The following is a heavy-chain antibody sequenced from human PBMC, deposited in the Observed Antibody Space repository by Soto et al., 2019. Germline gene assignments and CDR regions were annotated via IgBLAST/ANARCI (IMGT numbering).Heavy chain of an antibody. Sequence: QITLRESGPALVKPTQTLMLTCSFSGFSLSASGVGVGWTRQPPGKAPEWLALIYWDDAKRYSPSLQNRPTSTQDTSKRQVFPTNANMAPVDTATYYFVLSRGRHRSPFHYWCQRTLVTVSS. D-gene: IGHD3-10*01. CDR1: GFSLSASGVG. V-gene: IGHV2-5*02. J-gene: IGHJ4*02. CDR2: IYWDDAK. CDR3: VLSRGRHRSPFHY.